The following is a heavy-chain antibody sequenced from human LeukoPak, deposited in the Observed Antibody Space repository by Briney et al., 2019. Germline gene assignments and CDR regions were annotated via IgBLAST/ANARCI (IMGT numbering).Heavy chain of an antibody. CDR2: IKSKTDGGTT. Sequence: GGSLRLSCAASGFTFSSYGMSWVRQAPGKGLEWVGRIKSKTDGGTTDYAAPVKGRFTISRDDSKNTLYLQMNSLKTEDTAVYYCTTVYYYDSSGYYVGDYWGQGTLVTVSS. CDR3: TTVYYYDSSGYYVGDY. CDR1: GFTFSSYG. J-gene: IGHJ4*02. V-gene: IGHV3-15*01. D-gene: IGHD3-22*01.